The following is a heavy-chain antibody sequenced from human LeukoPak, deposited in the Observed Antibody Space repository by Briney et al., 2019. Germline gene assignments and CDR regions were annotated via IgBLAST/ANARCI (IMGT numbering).Heavy chain of an antibody. CDR2: IYHSGST. CDR3: AREPKGSSSWY. J-gene: IGHJ4*02. D-gene: IGHD6-13*01. V-gene: IGHV4-30-2*01. CDR1: GGSISSGGYS. Sequence: SETLSLTCAVSGGSISSGGYSWSWIRQPPGKGLEWIGYIYHSGSTYYKPSLKSRVTISVDTSKNQFSLRLSSVTAADTAVYYCAREPKGSSSWYWGRGTLVIVSS.